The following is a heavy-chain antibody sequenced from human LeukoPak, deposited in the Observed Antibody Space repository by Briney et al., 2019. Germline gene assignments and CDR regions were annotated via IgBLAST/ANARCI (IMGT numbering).Heavy chain of an antibody. CDR2: IYYSGST. CDR3: ARNDYYDSFILDY. V-gene: IGHV4-39*07. D-gene: IGHD3-22*01. Sequence: SGTLSLTCTVSGGSISSSSYYWGWIRQPPGKGLEWIGSIYYSGSTYYNPSLKSRVTISVDTSKNQFSLKLSSVTAADTAVYYCARNDYYDSFILDYWGQGTLVTVSS. CDR1: GGSISSSSYY. J-gene: IGHJ4*02.